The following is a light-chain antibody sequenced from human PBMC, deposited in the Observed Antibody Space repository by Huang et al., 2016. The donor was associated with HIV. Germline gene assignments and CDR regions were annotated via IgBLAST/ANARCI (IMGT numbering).Light chain of an antibody. CDR2: WAS. Sequence: DIVMTQSPDSLAVSLGERAPINCNSSQSRLYNSLNKDRLVWEQKKPGQPPRLLIYWASTRESAVPDRFSGSGSGTHFTLTISSLQAEDVAAYYCQQYYRTPLTFGGGTKVELK. CDR3: QQYYRTPLT. J-gene: IGKJ4*01. CDR1: QSRLYNSLNKDR. V-gene: IGKV4-1*01.